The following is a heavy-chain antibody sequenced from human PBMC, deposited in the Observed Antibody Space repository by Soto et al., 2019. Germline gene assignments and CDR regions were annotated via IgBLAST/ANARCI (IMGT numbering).Heavy chain of an antibody. D-gene: IGHD2-8*01. CDR1: AGSISTINYY. V-gene: IGHV4-31*03. Sequence: QVQLQESGPGLVRPSQTLSLTCTVSAGSISTINYYWSWFGRNPGKGLEWIGYISYSGSTFYHSSLKSRVTISLDTSKKQFSLTLTSVTAADTAVYYCARSAQWDGFDPWGQGTMVTVSS. CDR3: ARSAQWDGFDP. CDR2: ISYSGST. J-gene: IGHJ3*01.